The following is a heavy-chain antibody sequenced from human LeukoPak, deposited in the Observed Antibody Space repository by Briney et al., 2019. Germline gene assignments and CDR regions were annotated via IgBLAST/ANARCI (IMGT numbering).Heavy chain of an antibody. Sequence: ASVKVSCKASGYIFTSYYMHWVRQAPGQGLEWMGIINPSGNSTAYAQKFQGRVTMTRDMSTSTVYMELSSLRAEDTAVYYCARDKRASCSACRAFDIWGQGTMVTVSS. J-gene: IGHJ3*02. V-gene: IGHV1-46*01. CDR1: GYIFTSYY. CDR2: INPSGNST. D-gene: IGHD2-2*01. CDR3: ARDKRASCSACRAFDI.